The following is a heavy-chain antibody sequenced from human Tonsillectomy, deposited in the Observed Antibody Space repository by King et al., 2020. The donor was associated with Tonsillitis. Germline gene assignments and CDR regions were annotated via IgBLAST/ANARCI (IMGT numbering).Heavy chain of an antibody. CDR3: AGEGGGYYGSGIGPYYYYYMDV. CDR2: IKQDGSEK. V-gene: IGHV3-7*03. D-gene: IGHD3-10*01. CDR1: EFTFSSYW. Sequence: VQLVESGGGLVQPGGSLRLSCAASEFTFSSYWMSWVRQAPGKGLEWVANIKQDGSEKYYVDPVKGRFTISRDNAKNSLYLQMNSLRAEDTAVYYWAGEGGGYYGSGIGPYYYYYMDVWGKGTTVTVSS. J-gene: IGHJ6*03.